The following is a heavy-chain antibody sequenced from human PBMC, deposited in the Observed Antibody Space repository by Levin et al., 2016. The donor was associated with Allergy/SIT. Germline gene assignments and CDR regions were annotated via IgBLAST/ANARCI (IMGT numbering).Heavy chain of an antibody. D-gene: IGHD1-1*01. J-gene: IGHJ6*02. CDR3: ARDRVIHVALESYYYYYGMDV. CDR2: INSDGSST. Sequence: WIRQPPGKGLVWVSRINSDGSSTSYADSVKGRFTISRDNAKNTLYLQMNSLRAEDTAVYYCARDRVIHVALESYYYYYGMDVWGQGTTVTVSS. V-gene: IGHV3-74*01.